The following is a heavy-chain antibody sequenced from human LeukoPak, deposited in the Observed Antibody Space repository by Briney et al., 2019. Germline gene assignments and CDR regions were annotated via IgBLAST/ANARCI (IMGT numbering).Heavy chain of an antibody. CDR1: GGTFSSYA. D-gene: IGHD3-10*01. V-gene: IGHV1-69*05. CDR2: IIPIFGTA. Sequence: SVKVSCKASGGTFSSYAISWVRQAPGQGLEWMGGIIPIFGTANYAQKFQGRVTITTDESTSTAYKELSSLRSEDTAVYYRARAGITMVRGAIIPGAFDIWGQGIMVTVSS. CDR3: ARAGITMVRGAIIPGAFDI. J-gene: IGHJ3*02.